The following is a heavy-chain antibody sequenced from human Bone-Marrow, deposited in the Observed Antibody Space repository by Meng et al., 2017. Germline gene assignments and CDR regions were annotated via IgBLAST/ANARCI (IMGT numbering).Heavy chain of an antibody. D-gene: IGHD2-2*02. CDR2: IYTSGST. Sequence: SETLSLTCAVYGGSFSGYYWSWIRQPAGKGLEWIGRIYTSGSTNYNPSLKSRVTMSVDTSKNQFSLKLSSVTAADTAVYYCARDGVGYCSSTSCYTSHWGQGTLVTVSS. V-gene: IGHV4-4*07. CDR1: GGSFSGYY. CDR3: ARDGVGYCSSTSCYTSH. J-gene: IGHJ4*02.